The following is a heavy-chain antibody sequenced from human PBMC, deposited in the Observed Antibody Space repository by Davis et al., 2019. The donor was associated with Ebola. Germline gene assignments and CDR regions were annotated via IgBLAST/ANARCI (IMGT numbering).Heavy chain of an antibody. J-gene: IGHJ6*02. CDR1: GGSISSSNW. CDR2: IYHSGRT. CDR3: AREGERYCSGGSCYYRPYYYGMDV. Sequence: MPSETLSLTCAVSGGSISSSNWWSWVRQPPGKGLEWIGEIYHSGRTNYNPSLKSRVTISVDKSKNQFSLKLSSVTAEDTAVYYCAREGERYCSGGSCYYRPYYYGMDVWGQGTTVTVSS. V-gene: IGHV4-4*02. D-gene: IGHD2-15*01.